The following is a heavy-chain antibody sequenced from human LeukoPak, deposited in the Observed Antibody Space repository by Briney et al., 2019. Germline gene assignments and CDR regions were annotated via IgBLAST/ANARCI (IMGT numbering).Heavy chain of an antibody. D-gene: IGHD3-10*01. CDR3: ALIGDHAWFDP. V-gene: IGHV1-2*02. J-gene: IGHJ5*02. CDR2: INPNSGGT. Sequence: ASVKVSCKASGYTFTSNYMHWVRQAPGQGLEWMGWINPNSGGTNYAPEFQGRLTMTRDTSITTAYMELSTLRSDDTAVYYCALIGDHAWFDPWGQGTLVTVSS. CDR1: GYTFTSNY.